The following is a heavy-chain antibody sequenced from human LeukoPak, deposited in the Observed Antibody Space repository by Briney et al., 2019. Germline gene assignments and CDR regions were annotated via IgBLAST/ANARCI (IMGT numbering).Heavy chain of an antibody. V-gene: IGHV1-18*01. Sequence: ASVKVSCKAFGYTFGTSSISWVRQAPGQRLEWRVGSSPNNGNTQSGQAVQGRVTMTTDTSRSTAYMELRSLRPDDTAVYYRTRVRNSNNWWGAFDIWGQGTMVTVSS. CDR2: SSPNNGNT. CDR3: TRVRNSNNWWGAFDI. J-gene: IGHJ3*02. D-gene: IGHD1-1*01. CDR1: GYTFGTSS.